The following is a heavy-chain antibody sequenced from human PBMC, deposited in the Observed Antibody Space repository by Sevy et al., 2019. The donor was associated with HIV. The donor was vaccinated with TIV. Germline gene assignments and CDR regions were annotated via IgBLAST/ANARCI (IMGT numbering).Heavy chain of an antibody. CDR2: TNGDGITT. Sequence: GGSLRLSCAASGFTFSSHWMHWVRQVPGKGLVWVSRTNGDGITTTYADSVKGRFTISRDNTMNTLYLQMNSLGAEDTGIYYCARGGRYTYDYVAYWGQGTLVTVSS. D-gene: IGHD3-16*01. CDR1: GFTFSSHW. V-gene: IGHV3-74*01. J-gene: IGHJ4*02. CDR3: ARGGRYTYDYVAY.